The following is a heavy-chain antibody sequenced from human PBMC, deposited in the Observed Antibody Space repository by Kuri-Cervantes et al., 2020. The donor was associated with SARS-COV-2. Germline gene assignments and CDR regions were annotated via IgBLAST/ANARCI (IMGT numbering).Heavy chain of an antibody. CDR1: GYTFTGYY. CDR2: INPNSGGT. D-gene: IGHD2-21*01. CDR3: ARDQYLLLLSGYYYYYGMDV. Sequence: ASVKVSCKASGYTFTGYYMHWVRQAPGQGLEWMGWINPNSGGTNYAQKFQGWVTMTRDMSISTAYMELSRLRSDDTAVYYCARDQYLLLLSGYYYYYGMDVWGQGTTVTVSS. J-gene: IGHJ6*02. V-gene: IGHV1-2*04.